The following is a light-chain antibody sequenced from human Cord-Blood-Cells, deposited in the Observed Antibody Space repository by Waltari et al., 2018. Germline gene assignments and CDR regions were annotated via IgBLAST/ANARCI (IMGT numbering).Light chain of an antibody. CDR1: QSVSSSY. CDR2: GAS. V-gene: IGKV3-20*01. J-gene: IGKJ3*01. Sequence: EIVLMQSPGTLSLSQGERATLSCRASQSVSSSYLTWYQQKPGQAPRLLIYGASSRATGIPDRFSGSGSGTDFTLTISRLEPEDFAVYYCQQYGSSHFTFGPGTKVDIK. CDR3: QQYGSSHFT.